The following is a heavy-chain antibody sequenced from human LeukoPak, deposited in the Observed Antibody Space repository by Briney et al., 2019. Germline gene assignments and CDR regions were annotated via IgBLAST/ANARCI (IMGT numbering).Heavy chain of an antibody. D-gene: IGHD5-24*01. CDR2: IYSGGTT. CDR3: AKGGDGYNYGSYFDY. Sequence: GGSLRLSCAASGFTVSSYYMNWVRQAPGKGLEWVSVIYSGGTTFYVDSVKGRFTISRDNSKNTLYLQMNSLRAEDTAVYYCAKGGDGYNYGSYFDYWGQGTLVTVSS. CDR1: GFTVSSYY. V-gene: IGHV3-53*05. J-gene: IGHJ4*02.